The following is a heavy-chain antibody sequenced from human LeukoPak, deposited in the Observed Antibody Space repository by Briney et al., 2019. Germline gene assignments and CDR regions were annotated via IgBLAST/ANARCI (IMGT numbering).Heavy chain of an antibody. Sequence: GGSLRLSCAASGFTFTSYWMTWVRQAPGKGLEWVANIKQYGSETSDVDSGKGRFTSSRDNAKKSLYLQMNSLRAEDTAVYYCARTGSSDYWGQGTLVTVSS. D-gene: IGHD1-14*01. CDR3: ARTGSSDY. V-gene: IGHV3-7*01. CDR2: IKQYGSET. CDR1: GFTFTSYW. J-gene: IGHJ4*02.